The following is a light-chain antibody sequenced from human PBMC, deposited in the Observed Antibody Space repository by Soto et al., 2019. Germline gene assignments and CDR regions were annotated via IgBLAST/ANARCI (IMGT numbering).Light chain of an antibody. Sequence: EIVLTQSPGTLSLSPGERATLSCRASQSVSSSYLAWYQQKPGQAPRLLIYGASSRATGIPDRFSGSGSGTDFTLTISSLHPDDFASYYCQQYSRDSTFGQGTKV. CDR1: QSVSSSY. V-gene: IGKV3-20*01. CDR3: QQYSRDST. J-gene: IGKJ1*01. CDR2: GAS.